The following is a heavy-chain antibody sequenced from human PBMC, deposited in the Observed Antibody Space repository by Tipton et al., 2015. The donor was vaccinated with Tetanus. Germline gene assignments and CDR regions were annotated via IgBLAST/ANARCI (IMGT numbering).Heavy chain of an antibody. V-gene: IGHV4-31*03. CDR1: GVSISSGGYY. D-gene: IGHD1-26*01. CDR3: ARVTHPIVGAPDY. J-gene: IGHJ4*02. Sequence: GLVKPSQTLSVTCNVSGVSISSGGYYWSWIRQHPGKGLEWIGYIYYSGSTDYNPSLESRLSISVDTSKNQFSLKLNSVTAADTAVYYCARVTHPIVGAPDYWGQGTLVTVSS. CDR2: IYYSGST.